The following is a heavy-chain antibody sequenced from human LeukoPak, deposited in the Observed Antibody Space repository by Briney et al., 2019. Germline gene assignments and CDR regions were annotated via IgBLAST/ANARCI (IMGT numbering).Heavy chain of an antibody. CDR3: AKDKGRMLIATRKDAFDI. D-gene: IGHD6-6*01. J-gene: IGHJ3*02. CDR2: MGGRSGRT. V-gene: IGHV3-23*01. Sequence: PVRSLRLSCAPSVFTFRKSGMTWAPGAPGQGLECVSGMGGRSGRTYYAHYVGGRFTISRDNSKNTLYLHMNSLRVEDTAIYYCAKDKGRMLIATRKDAFDIWGQGTLVTVSS. CDR1: VFTFRKSG.